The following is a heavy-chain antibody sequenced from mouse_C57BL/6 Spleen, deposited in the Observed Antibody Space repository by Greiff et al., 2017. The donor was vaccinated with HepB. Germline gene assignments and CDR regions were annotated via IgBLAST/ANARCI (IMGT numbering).Heavy chain of an antibody. CDR3: ARREVWLLPFAY. Sequence: VQLQQSGAELVRPGSSVKLSCKASGYTFTSYWMDWVKQRPGQGLEWIGNIYPSDSETHYNQKFKDKATLTVDKSSSTAYMQLSSLTSEDSAVYYCARREVWLLPFAYWGQGTLVTVSA. CDR2: IYPSDSET. J-gene: IGHJ3*01. CDR1: GYTFTSYW. V-gene: IGHV1-61*01. D-gene: IGHD2-3*01.